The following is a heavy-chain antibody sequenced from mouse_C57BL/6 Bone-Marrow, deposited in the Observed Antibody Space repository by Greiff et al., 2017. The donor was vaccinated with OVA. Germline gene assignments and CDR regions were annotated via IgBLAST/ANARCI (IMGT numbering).Heavy chain of an antibody. CDR1: GYTFTSYG. V-gene: IGHV1-81*01. CDR2: IYPRSGNT. CDR3: ARDSSGYVTFAY. D-gene: IGHD3-2*02. J-gene: IGHJ3*01. Sequence: VQLQQSGAELARPGASVKLSCKASGYTFTSYGISWVKQRTGQGLEWIGEIYPRSGNTYYNEKFTGKATLTADKSSSTAYMELRSLTSEDSAVYFCARDSSGYVTFAYWGQGTLVTVSA.